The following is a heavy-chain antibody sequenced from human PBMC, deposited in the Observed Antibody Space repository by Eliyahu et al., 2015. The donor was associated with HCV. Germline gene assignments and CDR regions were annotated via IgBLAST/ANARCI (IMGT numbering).Heavy chain of an antibody. D-gene: IGHD3-16*01. CDR1: GFPFSAYF. V-gene: IGHV3-30*01. Sequence: QVQLVESGGGVVQPGRSLRLSXAAXGFPFSAYFIHWVRQSPGKGLEWVADMSSDGSNTHYADSVKGRFTISRDNSKNTLYLQMNSLRTEDTAVYYCARGNYGFDYWGQGTLVTVSS. CDR2: MSSDGSNT. J-gene: IGHJ4*02. CDR3: ARGNYGFDY.